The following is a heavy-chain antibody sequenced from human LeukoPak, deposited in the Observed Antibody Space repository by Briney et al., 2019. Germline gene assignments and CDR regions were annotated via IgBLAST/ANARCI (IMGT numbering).Heavy chain of an antibody. D-gene: IGHD2-2*01. CDR3: ARSGPGYCSSTSCRPFDY. CDR1: GGSFSGYY. CDR2: INHSGST. V-gene: IGHV4-34*01. Sequence: SETLSLTCAVYGGSFSGYYWSWIRQPPGKGLEWIGEINHSGSTNYNPSLKSRVTISVDTFKNQFSLKLSSVTAADTAVYYCARSGPGYCSSTSCRPFDYWGQGTLVTVSS. J-gene: IGHJ4*02.